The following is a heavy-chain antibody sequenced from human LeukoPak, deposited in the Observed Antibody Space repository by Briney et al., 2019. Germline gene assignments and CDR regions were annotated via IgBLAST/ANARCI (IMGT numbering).Heavy chain of an antibody. CDR2: INHSGST. V-gene: IGHV4-34*01. CDR3: ASQTVTRRFDP. J-gene: IGHJ5*02. Sequence: SETLSLTCAVYGGSFSGYYWSWIRQPPGKGLEWIGEINHSGSTNYNPSLKSRVTISVDTSKNQFPLKLSSVTAADTAVYYCASQTVTRRFDPWGQGTLVTVSS. D-gene: IGHD4-17*01. CDR1: GGSFSGYY.